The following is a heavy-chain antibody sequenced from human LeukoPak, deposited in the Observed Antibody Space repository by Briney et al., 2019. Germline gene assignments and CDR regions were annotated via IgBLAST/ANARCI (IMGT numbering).Heavy chain of an antibody. Sequence: SETLSLTCTVSGGSVSSGNYYWSWIRQPPGKGLEWLGYIYYSGSANYNPSLKSRVTMSVDMSKNQFSLKLSSLTAADTAVYYCARDSAGLRYWGQGTLVTVSS. D-gene: IGHD6-13*01. J-gene: IGHJ4*02. V-gene: IGHV4-61*01. CDR1: GGSVSSGNYY. CDR2: IYYSGSA. CDR3: ARDSAGLRY.